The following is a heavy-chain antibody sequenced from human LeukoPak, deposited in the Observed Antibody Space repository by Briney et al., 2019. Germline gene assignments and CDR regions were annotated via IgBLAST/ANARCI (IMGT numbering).Heavy chain of an antibody. CDR1: GYTFSSYG. V-gene: IGHV1-18*01. Sequence: ASVKVSCKASGYTFSSYGISWVRQAPRQGLEWMGWISAYNRNTNYAQKLKGSVTMAKDTSTRTAYMELRSLRSDDTAVYYCARDGDIAMAGTLQTNWGQGTLVTVSS. D-gene: IGHD6-19*01. J-gene: IGHJ4*02. CDR2: ISAYNRNT. CDR3: ARDGDIAMAGTLQTN.